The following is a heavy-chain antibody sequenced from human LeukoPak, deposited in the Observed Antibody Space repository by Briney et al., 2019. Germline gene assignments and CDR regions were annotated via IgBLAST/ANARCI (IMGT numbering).Heavy chain of an antibody. Sequence: GGSLRLSCAASGFTFSSYELNWVRQAPGKGLEWVSYISDTGSTIYYADSVEGRFTISRDNAKNSLYLQMNSLRAEDTAVYYCARVQRKYQLPRLNDYDYMDVWGKGTTVTISS. J-gene: IGHJ6*03. CDR1: GFTFSSYE. D-gene: IGHD2-2*01. CDR3: ARVQRKYQLPRLNDYDYMDV. V-gene: IGHV3-48*03. CDR2: ISDTGSTI.